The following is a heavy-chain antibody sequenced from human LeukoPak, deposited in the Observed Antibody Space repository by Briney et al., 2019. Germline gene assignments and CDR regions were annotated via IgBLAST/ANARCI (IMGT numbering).Heavy chain of an antibody. CDR3: ARGRRKYYGSGSYYKAYFNWFDP. CDR1: GGSISTSNYY. CDR2: INHSGST. Sequence: PSETLSLTCTVSGGSISTSNYYWGWIRQPPGKGLEWIGEINHSGSTNYNPSLKSRVTISVDTSKNQFSLKLSSVTAADTAVYYCARGRRKYYGSGSYYKAYFNWFDPWGQGTLVTVSS. V-gene: IGHV4-39*07. J-gene: IGHJ5*02. D-gene: IGHD3-10*01.